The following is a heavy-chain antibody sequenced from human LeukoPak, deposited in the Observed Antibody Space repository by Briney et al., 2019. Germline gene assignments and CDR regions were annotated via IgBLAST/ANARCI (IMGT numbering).Heavy chain of an antibody. D-gene: IGHD2-2*01. CDR2: INHSGGT. V-gene: IGHV4-34*01. CDR3: ARKDIVVVPAAPFDY. J-gene: IGHJ4*02. Sequence: PSETLSLTCAVYGGSFSGYYWSWIRQPPGKGLEWIGEINHSGGTNYNPSLKSRVTISVDTSKNQFSLKLSSVTAADTAVYYCARKDIVVVPAAPFDYWGQGTLVTVSS. CDR1: GGSFSGYY.